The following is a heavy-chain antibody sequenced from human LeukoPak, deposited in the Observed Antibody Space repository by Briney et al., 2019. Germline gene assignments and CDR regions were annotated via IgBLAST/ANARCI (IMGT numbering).Heavy chain of an antibody. CDR2: ISTSGGSA. CDR1: GFTFSSYA. D-gene: IGHD6-19*01. J-gene: IGHJ4*02. CDR3: AKDHLVAGQQYHFDY. Sequence: GASLRLSCAASGFTFSSYAMSWVRQAPGKGLEWVSGISTSGGSAYYADSVRGRFTFSRDNSKNTLYLQMNSLRAEDTAVYYCAKDHLVAGQQYHFDYWGQGTLVTVSS. V-gene: IGHV3-23*01.